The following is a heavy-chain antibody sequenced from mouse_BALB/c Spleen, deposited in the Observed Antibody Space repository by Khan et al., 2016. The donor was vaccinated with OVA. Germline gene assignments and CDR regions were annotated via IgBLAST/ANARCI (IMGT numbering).Heavy chain of an antibody. CDR2: IDPANGNT. CDR3: ARDGYYLYYYAMDY. CDR1: GFNFKDTY. D-gene: IGHD2-3*01. Sequence: VQLQQPGAELVKPGASVKLSCTGSGFNFKDTYMHWVRQRPEQGLEWIGKIDPANGNTEYDPKFQGKATITADTSSNTAYLHLSSLTSEDTAVYYCARDGYYLYYYAMDYWGQGTSVTVSS. J-gene: IGHJ4*01. V-gene: IGHV14-3*02.